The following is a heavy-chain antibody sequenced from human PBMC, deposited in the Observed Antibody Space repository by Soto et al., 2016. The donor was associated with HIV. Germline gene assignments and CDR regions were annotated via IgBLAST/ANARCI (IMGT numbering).Heavy chain of an antibody. CDR3: ARTPPYDY. CDR1: GFTFSRYT. Sequence: EVQLVESGGGLVKPGGSLRLSCAASGFTFSRYTMHWVRQTPGKGLEWLLFVSRSGDDVDYADSVKGRFTISRDNARNLLYLQMSSLRDDDTAVYYCARTPPYDYWGQGTLVTVSS. V-gene: IGHV3-21*01. J-gene: IGHJ4*02. CDR2: VSRSGDDV.